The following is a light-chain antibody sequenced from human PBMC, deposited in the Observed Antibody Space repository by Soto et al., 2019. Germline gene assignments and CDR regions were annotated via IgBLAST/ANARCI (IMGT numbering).Light chain of an antibody. J-gene: IGKJ5*01. CDR2: AAS. Sequence: EVVLTQSPGTLSLSPGERATLSCRASQSFSGTYLAWYQQKPGQAPRLLIYAASTRATGIPDRFSGSGSGTDFTLTISRLEPEYFAVYYCQQYGSSPRITFGQGTRLEIK. CDR1: QSFSGTY. CDR3: QQYGSSPRIT. V-gene: IGKV3-20*01.